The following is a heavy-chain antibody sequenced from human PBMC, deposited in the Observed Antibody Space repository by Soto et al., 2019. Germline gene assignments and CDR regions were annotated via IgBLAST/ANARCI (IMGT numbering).Heavy chain of an antibody. CDR3: ASHTGYSSGWAFDY. CDR1: GLTFSDYY. J-gene: IGHJ4*02. V-gene: IGHV3-11*01. Sequence: QVQLVESGGGLVKPGGSLRLSCAASGLTFSDYYMSWIRQAPGKGLEWVSYISSSGSSTYYVDSVKGRFTISRDNAKNSLYLQMNSLRAEDTAVYYCASHTGYSSGWAFDYWGLGTLVTISS. D-gene: IGHD6-19*01. CDR2: ISSSGSST.